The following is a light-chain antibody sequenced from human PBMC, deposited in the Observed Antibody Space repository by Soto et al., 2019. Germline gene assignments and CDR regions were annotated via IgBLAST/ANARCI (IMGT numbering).Light chain of an antibody. Sequence: QTVVTQEPSLTVSPGGTVTLTCASSTGAVTSAYYTNWLQQKPGQAPTALIYSTDTKHSWTPARFSGSLLGGKAALTLSGVQPEDEADYYCLLMYGGALLFGGGTKLTVL. V-gene: IGLV7-43*01. CDR1: TGAVTSAYY. J-gene: IGLJ3*02. CDR3: LLMYGGALL. CDR2: STD.